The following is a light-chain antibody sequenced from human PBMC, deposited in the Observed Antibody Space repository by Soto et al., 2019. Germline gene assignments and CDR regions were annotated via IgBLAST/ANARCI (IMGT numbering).Light chain of an antibody. CDR3: QQTYTIPWT. V-gene: IGKV1-39*01. CDR1: QSFSKY. J-gene: IGKJ1*01. Sequence: DIQMTQSPSSVSASVGDRVTITCRTSQSFSKYLAWYQHRPGKAPKLLIYSATVLQSGVPSRFSGSGSGTDFTLTISRLQPEDSATYYCQQTYTIPWTFSQGTRVEIK. CDR2: SAT.